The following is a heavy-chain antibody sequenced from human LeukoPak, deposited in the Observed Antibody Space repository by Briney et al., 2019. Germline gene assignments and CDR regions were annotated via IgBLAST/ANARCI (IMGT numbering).Heavy chain of an antibody. CDR2: ISGSGGST. D-gene: IGHD6-13*01. CDR3: AKVAAAGNDY. Sequence: GGSLRLSCAASGFTFSTYAMSWVRRTPGKGLEWVSAISGSGGSTYYADSVKGRFTISRDNSKNTLYLQMNSLRAEDTAVYYCAKVAAAGNDYWGQGTLVTVSS. J-gene: IGHJ4*02. V-gene: IGHV3-23*01. CDR1: GFTFSTYA.